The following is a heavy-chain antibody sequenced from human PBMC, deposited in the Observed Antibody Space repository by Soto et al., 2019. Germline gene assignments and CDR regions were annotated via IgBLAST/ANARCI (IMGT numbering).Heavy chain of an antibody. Sequence: HPGGSLRLSCAASGFTFSTFTMNWVRQSPVKGLEWVSGILGTGFHTFYADSVKGRFTVSRDNSKNTLYLQMNSLRAEDTAIYYCVKDLTPDGVWDFDYWGQGALVTVSS. D-gene: IGHD4-17*01. CDR3: VKDLTPDGVWDFDY. CDR2: ILGTGFHT. J-gene: IGHJ4*02. V-gene: IGHV3-23*01. CDR1: GFTFSTFT.